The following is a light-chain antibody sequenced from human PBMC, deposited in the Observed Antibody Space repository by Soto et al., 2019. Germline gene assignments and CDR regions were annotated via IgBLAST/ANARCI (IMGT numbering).Light chain of an antibody. CDR2: GND. Sequence: QSVLTQPPSASGTPGQRVTISCSGSSSNIGSSAVDWYQHLPGTAPKVLIYGNDQRPSGVADRFSGSKSGTSASLAISGLQSEDEADYYCAAWEDSLNGPYVFGTRTKLTVL. CDR1: SSNIGSSA. J-gene: IGLJ1*01. V-gene: IGLV1-44*01. CDR3: AAWEDSLNGPYV.